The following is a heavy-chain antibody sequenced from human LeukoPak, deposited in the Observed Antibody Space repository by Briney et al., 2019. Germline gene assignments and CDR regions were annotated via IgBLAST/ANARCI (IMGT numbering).Heavy chain of an antibody. D-gene: IGHD2-21*02. Sequence: GRSLRLSCAASGFTFDDYAMHWVRQAPGKGLEWVSGISWNSGSIGYADSVKGRFTISRDNAKNSLYLQMNSLRAEDTALYYCAKECGDCYSGDAFDIWGQGTMVTVSP. CDR1: GFTFDDYA. CDR3: AKECGDCYSGDAFDI. V-gene: IGHV3-9*01. CDR2: ISWNSGSI. J-gene: IGHJ3*02.